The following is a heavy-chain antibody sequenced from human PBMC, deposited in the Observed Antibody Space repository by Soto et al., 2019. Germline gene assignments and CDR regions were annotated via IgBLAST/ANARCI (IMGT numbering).Heavy chain of an antibody. J-gene: IGHJ6*02. D-gene: IGHD1-1*01. Sequence: QVQLQQWGAGLLKPSETLSLTCAVSGGSLSDYYWPWIRQSPGKGLEWIGEIQPSGSTYYNPSLRSRVTISVDTSKNQFSLKLTSLTAADTAIYYCARGRDEYKLGNVWGHGTTVTVSS. CDR2: IQPSGST. CDR1: GGSLSDYY. V-gene: IGHV4-34*01. CDR3: ARGRDEYKLGNV.